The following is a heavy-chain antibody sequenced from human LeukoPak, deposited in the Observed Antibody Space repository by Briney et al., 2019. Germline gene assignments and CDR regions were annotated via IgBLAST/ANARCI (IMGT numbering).Heavy chain of an antibody. V-gene: IGHV3-7*01. J-gene: IGHJ4*02. CDR2: IKQDGSEK. D-gene: IGHD1-26*01. CDR1: GFIYTSYW. CDR3: ARDDGSYSRSPGFDY. Sequence: GGSLRLSCAASGFIYTSYWMSWVRQAPGKGLEWVANIKQDGSEKYYVDSVKGRFTISRDNAKNSLYLQMNSLRAEDTAVYYCARDDGSYSRSPGFDYWSQGTLVTVSS.